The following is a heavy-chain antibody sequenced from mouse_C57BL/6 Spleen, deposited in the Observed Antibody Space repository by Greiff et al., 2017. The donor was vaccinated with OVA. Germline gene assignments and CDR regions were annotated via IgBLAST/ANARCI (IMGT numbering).Heavy chain of an antibody. D-gene: IGHD4-1*01. V-gene: IGHV10-1*01. Sequence: EVMLVESGGGLVQPKGSLKLSCAASGFSFNTYAMNWVRQAPGKGLEWVARIRSKSNNYATYYADSVKDRFTISRDDSESMLYLQMNNLKTEDTAVYYCVRQNWAHWYFDVWGTGTTVTVSS. CDR3: VRQNWAHWYFDV. CDR1: GFSFNTYA. CDR2: IRSKSNNYAT. J-gene: IGHJ1*03.